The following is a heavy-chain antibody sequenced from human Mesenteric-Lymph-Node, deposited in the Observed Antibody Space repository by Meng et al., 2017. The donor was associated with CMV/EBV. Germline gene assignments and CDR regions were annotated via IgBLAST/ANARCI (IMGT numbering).Heavy chain of an antibody. J-gene: IGHJ4*02. CDR1: GFTVSSNY. Sequence: GESLKISCAASGFTVSSNYMSWVRQAPGKGLEWVSVIYSGGSTYYADSVKGRFTISRDNSKNTLYLQMNSLRAEDTAVYYCARGLGITMVRGVNYYFDYWGQGTLVTVSS. D-gene: IGHD3-10*01. CDR3: ARGLGITMVRGVNYYFDY. CDR2: IYSGGST. V-gene: IGHV3-53*01.